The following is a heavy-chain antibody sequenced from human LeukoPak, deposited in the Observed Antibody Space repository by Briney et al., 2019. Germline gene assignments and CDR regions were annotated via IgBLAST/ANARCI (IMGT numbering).Heavy chain of an antibody. CDR1: GYTFSNYD. D-gene: IGHD4-17*01. CDR3: ARASRTYFGDYLYYFDS. Sequence: EASVKVSRKASGYTFSNYDINWVRQATGQGLEWMGWMNPKSGNTGYAQNFQGRVTMTRNSSITTSYMELSSLRSEDTAVYYCARASRTYFGDYLYYFDSWGQGTLVTVSS. V-gene: IGHV1-8*01. J-gene: IGHJ4*02. CDR2: MNPKSGNT.